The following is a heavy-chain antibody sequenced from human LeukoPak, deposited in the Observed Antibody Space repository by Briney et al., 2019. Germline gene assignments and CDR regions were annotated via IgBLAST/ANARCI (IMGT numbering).Heavy chain of an antibody. D-gene: IGHD6-19*01. CDR1: GFTFSSYG. J-gene: IGHJ6*03. CDR2: ISYDGSNK. Sequence: PGGSLRLSCAASGFTFSSYGMHWVRQAPGKGLEWVAVISYDGSNKYYADSVEGRFTISRDNSKNTLYLQMNSLRAEDTAVYYCAKVGIAVAGTLYYYYMDVWGKGTTVTVSS. CDR3: AKVGIAVAGTLYYYYMDV. V-gene: IGHV3-30*18.